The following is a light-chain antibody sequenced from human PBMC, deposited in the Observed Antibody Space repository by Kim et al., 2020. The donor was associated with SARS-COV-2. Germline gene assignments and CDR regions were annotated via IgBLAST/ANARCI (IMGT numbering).Light chain of an antibody. CDR2: AAS. Sequence: ASVGDIVTITCRASQDIANSLAWYQQKPGKVPKVLIYAASTLQSGVPSRFSGGGSGTEFTLTIGSLQTEDVATYYCQKYNSAPWTFGPGTKVDIK. V-gene: IGKV1-27*01. CDR1: QDIANS. J-gene: IGKJ1*01. CDR3: QKYNSAPWT.